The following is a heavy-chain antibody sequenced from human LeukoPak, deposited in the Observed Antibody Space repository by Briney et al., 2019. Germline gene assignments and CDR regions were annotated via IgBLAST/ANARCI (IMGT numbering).Heavy chain of an antibody. V-gene: IGHV3-74*01. CDR3: VSFYETN. CDR2: VNSDGSWT. J-gene: IGHJ4*02. D-gene: IGHD2-2*01. Sequence: QTGASLRLSCAASGNYWMHWVRQAPGKGLVWVSHVNSDGSWTSHADSVKGRFTISKDNAKNTVYLQMNNLRTEDTAVYYCVSFYETNWGRGTLVTVSS. CDR1: GNYW.